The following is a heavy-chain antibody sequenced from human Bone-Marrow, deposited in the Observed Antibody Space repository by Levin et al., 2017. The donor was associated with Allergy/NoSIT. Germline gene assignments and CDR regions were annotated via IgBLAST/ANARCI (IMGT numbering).Heavy chain of an antibody. Sequence: ESLKISCTVSGGSISSSSYYWGWIRQPPGKGLEWIGSIYYSGSTYYNPSLKSRVTISVDTSKNQFSLKLSSVTAADTAVYYCARPSGLWGQGTLVTVSS. D-gene: IGHD3/OR15-3a*01. V-gene: IGHV4-39*01. CDR3: ARPSGL. J-gene: IGHJ4*02. CDR2: IYYSGST. CDR1: GGSISSSSYY.